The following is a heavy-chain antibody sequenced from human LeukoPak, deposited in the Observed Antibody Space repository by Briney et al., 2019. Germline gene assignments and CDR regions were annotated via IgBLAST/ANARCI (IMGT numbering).Heavy chain of an antibody. D-gene: IGHD3-10*01. J-gene: IGHJ4*02. Sequence: PSETLSLTCTVSGGSISSSSYYWGWIRQPPGKGLEWIGRIYTSGSTNYNPSLKSRVTMSVDTSKNQFSLKLSSVTAADTAVYYCARDRWFGNIPSGFDYWGQGTLVTVSS. CDR1: GGSISSSSYY. V-gene: IGHV4-39*07. CDR3: ARDRWFGNIPSGFDY. CDR2: IYTSGST.